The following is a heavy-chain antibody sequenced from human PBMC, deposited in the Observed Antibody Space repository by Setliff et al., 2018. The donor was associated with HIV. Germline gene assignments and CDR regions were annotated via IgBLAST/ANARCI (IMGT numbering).Heavy chain of an antibody. CDR3: ASTGYSSGWSFDY. J-gene: IGHJ4*02. CDR1: GYSISSGYY. D-gene: IGHD6-19*01. V-gene: IGHV4-38-2*01. CDR2: IYHNGIT. Sequence: TLSLTCAVSGYSISSGYYWGWIRQPPGKGLEWIGSIYHNGITYYNPSLKSRVTISVDTSKNQFSLKLSSVTAADTAVYYCASTGYSSGWSFDYWGQGTLVTVSS.